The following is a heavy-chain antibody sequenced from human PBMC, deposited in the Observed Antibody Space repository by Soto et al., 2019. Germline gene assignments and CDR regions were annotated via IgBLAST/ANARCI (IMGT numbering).Heavy chain of an antibody. CDR3: AREIAATGFHF. V-gene: IGHV1-69*12. Sequence: QVQLVQSGAELKKPGSSVKVSCKTSGGDFKNYGIIGVRQAPGQGLEWRGGMVPVFGSATYEQIFQGRLNITADEGTSTTYMELSGLKPEDTAVYYCAREIAATGFHFWGQGSLVIVSS. J-gene: IGHJ4*02. CDR2: MVPVFGSA. CDR1: GGDFKNYG. D-gene: IGHD3-9*01.